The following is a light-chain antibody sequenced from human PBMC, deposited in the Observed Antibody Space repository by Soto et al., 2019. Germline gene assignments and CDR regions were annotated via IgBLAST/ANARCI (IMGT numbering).Light chain of an antibody. CDR1: QSVSSSY. V-gene: IGKV3-20*01. J-gene: IGKJ4*01. CDR3: QQYGSSPGT. Sequence: IVLTQSPGTLYLSPGERATLSCGASQSVSSSYLAWYQQKPGQAPRLVIYNAFNRATGIPDRFSVSGSGTDFTLTISRLEHEDFAVYYCQQYGSSPGTFCGGTKVDIK. CDR2: NAF.